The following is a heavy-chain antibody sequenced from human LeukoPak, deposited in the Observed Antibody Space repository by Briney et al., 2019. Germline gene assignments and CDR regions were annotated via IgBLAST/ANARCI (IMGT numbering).Heavy chain of an antibody. D-gene: IGHD6-25*01. CDR3: AREAIAAGKNFDY. J-gene: IGHJ4*02. CDR2: IRVYNGDT. V-gene: IGHV1-18*01. CDR1: GYTFTSYG. Sequence: ASVKVSCKASGYTFTSYGISWVRQAPGQGLEWMGWIRVYNGDTNYAQKLQGRVTMTTDTSTSTAYMELRSLRSDDTAVYYCAREAIAAGKNFDYWGQGTLVTISS.